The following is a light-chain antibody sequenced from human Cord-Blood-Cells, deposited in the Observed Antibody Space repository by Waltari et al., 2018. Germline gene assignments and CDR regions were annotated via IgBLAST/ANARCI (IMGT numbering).Light chain of an antibody. J-gene: IGKJ4*01. Sequence: DLQMTQSPSSLSASVGDRVTITCRASQSISSNLNWYQQKPGKAPKLLIYAASSLQSGVPSRFSGSGSGTDFTLTISSLQPEEFATYYCQQSYSTITFGGGTKVEIK. CDR1: QSISSN. CDR3: QQSYSTIT. CDR2: AAS. V-gene: IGKV1-39*01.